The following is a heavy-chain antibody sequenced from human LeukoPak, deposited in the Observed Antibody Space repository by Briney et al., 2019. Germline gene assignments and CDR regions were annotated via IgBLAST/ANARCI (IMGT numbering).Heavy chain of an antibody. CDR1: GFTFSSFG. CDR2: ISSSGGYI. Sequence: PGGSLRLSCAASGFTFSSFGMNWVRQAPGKGLDWVSSISSSGGYIYYADSVKGRFTISRDNAKNSLYLQMNSLRAEDTAVYYRAREGAWYVSGSYSGYFYGMDVWGQGTTVTVSS. J-gene: IGHJ6*02. CDR3: AREGAWYVSGSYSGYFYGMDV. V-gene: IGHV3-21*01. D-gene: IGHD3-10*01.